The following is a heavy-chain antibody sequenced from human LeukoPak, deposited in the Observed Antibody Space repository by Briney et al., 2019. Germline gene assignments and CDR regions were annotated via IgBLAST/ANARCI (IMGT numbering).Heavy chain of an antibody. J-gene: IGHJ5*02. Sequence: GGSLRLSCVASDFTFSNFGMHWVRQAPGKGLEWLSFIRYDGSNNYHADSVKGRFSISRDNSKNTLNLQMNTLRPDDTAVYYCARTAVAGTLRWFDLWGQGTLVIVSS. CDR3: ARTAVAGTLRWFDL. D-gene: IGHD6-19*01. V-gene: IGHV3-30*02. CDR2: IRYDGSNN. CDR1: DFTFSNFG.